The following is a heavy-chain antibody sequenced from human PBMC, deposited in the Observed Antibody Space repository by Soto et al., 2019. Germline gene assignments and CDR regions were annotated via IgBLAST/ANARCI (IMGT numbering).Heavy chain of an antibody. V-gene: IGHV3-23*01. CDR3: ASSSDILTGYYLFDY. D-gene: IGHD3-9*01. CDR2: ISGSGGST. CDR1: GFTFSSYA. Sequence: VGSLRLSCAASGFTFSSYAMSWVRQAPGKGLEWVSAISGSGGSTYYADSVKGRFTISRDNSKNTLYLQMNSLRAEDTAVYYCASSSDILTGYYLFDYWGQGTLVTVSS. J-gene: IGHJ4*02.